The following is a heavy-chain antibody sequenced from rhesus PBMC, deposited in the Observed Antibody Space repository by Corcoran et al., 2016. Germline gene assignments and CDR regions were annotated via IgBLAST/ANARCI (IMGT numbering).Heavy chain of an antibody. Sequence: QVQLQESGPGLVKPSETLSLTCAVSGGSVSSSNWWSWIRQPPGKGLEWIGYISGSRGSTYYNPSLKSLVPFSPDTSKNQFSLKLSSVTAADTAVYYCARDTVTKGFDYWGQGVLVTVSS. CDR1: GGSVSSSNW. CDR2: ISGSRGST. V-gene: IGHV4-65*01. J-gene: IGHJ4*01. D-gene: IGHD4-23*01. CDR3: ARDTVTKGFDY.